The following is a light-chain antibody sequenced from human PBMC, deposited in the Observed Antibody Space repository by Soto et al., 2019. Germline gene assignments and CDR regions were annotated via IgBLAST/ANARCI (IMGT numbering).Light chain of an antibody. CDR1: QVISTS. J-gene: IGKJ5*01. Sequence: DIQMTQSPSSLSASLGESVTITCRASQVISTSLAWYQVKPGKAPKPLIYAASTLESGVPSRFSATVSGTEFSLTITSLQPEDFATYYCQQLFDSPITFGQGTRLENK. CDR2: AAS. V-gene: IGKV1-9*01. CDR3: QQLFDSPIT.